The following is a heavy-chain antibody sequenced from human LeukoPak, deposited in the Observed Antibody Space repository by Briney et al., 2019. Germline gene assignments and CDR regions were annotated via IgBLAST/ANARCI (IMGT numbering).Heavy chain of an antibody. Sequence: ASVKVSCKTSGYSFNIYEINWVRQATGQGLEWMGWVNPNSGDTDYAQKFQGRLTMTRNTSISTAYMELSGLRLEDTAVYYCSRGPRFDPWGQETQVTVSS. J-gene: IGHJ5*02. CDR3: SRGPRFDP. CDR2: VNPNSGDT. V-gene: IGHV1-8*01. CDR1: GYSFNIYE.